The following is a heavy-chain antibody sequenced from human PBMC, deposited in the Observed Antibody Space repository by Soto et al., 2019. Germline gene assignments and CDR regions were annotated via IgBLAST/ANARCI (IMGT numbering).Heavy chain of an antibody. CDR3: AKDSSSGCTGATVH. CDR2: IIGSDGST. CDR1: GFIFSNYA. Sequence: EVQLLESGGGLVQPGGSLRLSCAASGFIFSNYALTWVRQAPGKGLEWVSGIIGSDGSTYSADSVKGRFTISRDNSKKMLYLLMSSLRADDTAVYYCAKDSSSGCTGATVHWGQGTLVTVSS. D-gene: IGHD1-26*01. V-gene: IGHV3-23*01. J-gene: IGHJ4*02.